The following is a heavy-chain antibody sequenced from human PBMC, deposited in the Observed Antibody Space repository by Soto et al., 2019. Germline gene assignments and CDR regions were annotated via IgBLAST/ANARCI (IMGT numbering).Heavy chain of an antibody. D-gene: IGHD2-8*01. CDR2: IYYSGST. V-gene: IGHV4-31*03. J-gene: IGHJ4*02. CDR3: ARDTKYCTNGVCYPGYFDY. CDR1: GGSISSGGYY. Sequence: TLSLTCTVSGGSISSGGYYWSWIRQHPGKGLEWIGYIYYSGSTYYNPSLKSRVTISVDTSKNQFSLKLSSVTAADTAVYYCARDTKYCTNGVCYPGYFDYWGQGTMVTVSS.